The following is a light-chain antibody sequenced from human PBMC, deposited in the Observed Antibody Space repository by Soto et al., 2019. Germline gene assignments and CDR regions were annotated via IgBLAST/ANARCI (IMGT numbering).Light chain of an antibody. CDR1: QSVSNY. CDR3: QQRSNWP. CDR2: DAS. J-gene: IGKJ3*01. V-gene: IGKV3-11*01. Sequence: EIVLTQYPATLCLSPGERATLSCRASQSVSNYVAWYQQKPGQAPRLLIYDASNRATGIPARFSGSGSRTDFTLTISSLEPEDFAVYYCQQRSNWPFGPGTKVDI.